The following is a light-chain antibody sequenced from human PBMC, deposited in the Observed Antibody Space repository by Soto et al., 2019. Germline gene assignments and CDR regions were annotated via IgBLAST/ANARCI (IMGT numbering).Light chain of an antibody. Sequence: IVETQSPGTLSLYPGERATLSCRAGQSVSSSYLAWYQQKPGQAPRLLIYGASSRATGIPDRFSGSGSGTDFTLTISRLEPEDFAVYYCQHYASPLLTFGGGTKADIK. J-gene: IGKJ4*01. CDR3: QHYASPLLT. V-gene: IGKV3-20*01. CDR1: QSVSSSY. CDR2: GAS.